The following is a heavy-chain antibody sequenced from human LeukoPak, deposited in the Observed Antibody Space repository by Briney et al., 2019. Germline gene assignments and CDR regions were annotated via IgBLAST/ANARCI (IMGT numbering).Heavy chain of an antibody. CDR3: ARTDHLDWFDP. Sequence: SSETLSLTCTVSGGSISSYYWSWIRQPPGKGLEWIGYIYYSGSTNYNPSLKSRVTISVDTSKNQFSLKLSSVTAADTAVYYCARTDHLDWFDPWGQGTLVTVSS. J-gene: IGHJ5*02. D-gene: IGHD3-16*01. CDR2: IYYSGST. V-gene: IGHV4-59*01. CDR1: GGSISSYY.